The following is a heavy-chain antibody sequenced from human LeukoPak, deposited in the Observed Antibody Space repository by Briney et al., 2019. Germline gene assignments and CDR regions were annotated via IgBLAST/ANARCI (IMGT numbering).Heavy chain of an antibody. CDR1: GFTFSSYA. CDR3: ARDMGIVTGYYVDY. Sequence: PGGSLRLSCAASGFTFSSYAMHWVRQAPGKGLEYVSAISSSGGSTYYANSVKGRFTISRDNSKNTLYLQMGSLRAEDTAVYYCARDMGIVTGYYVDYWGQGTLVTVSS. V-gene: IGHV3-64*01. D-gene: IGHD3-9*01. CDR2: ISSSGGST. J-gene: IGHJ4*02.